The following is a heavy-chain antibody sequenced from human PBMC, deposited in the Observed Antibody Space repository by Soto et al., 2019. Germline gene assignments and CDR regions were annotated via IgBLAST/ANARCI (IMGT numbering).Heavy chain of an antibody. CDR1: GFTFSSYG. D-gene: IGHD1-20*01. J-gene: IGHJ4*02. CDR3: AKDGQMQVSNTLDH. CDR2: ISYAGRNQ. Sequence: QVQLVESGGDVVQPGRSLRLSCAASGFTFSSYGMHWVRQAPGKGLEWLAVISYAGRNQYYADSAKGRFTISRDNSMNTLDLQTNSLRAEDTAVSYCAKDGQMQVSNTLDHWVRGTLVTVS. V-gene: IGHV3-30*18.